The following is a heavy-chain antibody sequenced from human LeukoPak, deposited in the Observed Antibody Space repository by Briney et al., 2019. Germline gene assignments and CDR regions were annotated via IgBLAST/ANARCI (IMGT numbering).Heavy chain of an antibody. V-gene: IGHV3-30*18. CDR2: ISYDGSKN. Sequence: GGSLRLSCAPSRFIFSNYGMHWVRQAPGKGLEWMAAISYDGSKNYYADSVMGRFAISRDNSKNTLYLQINSLRAEDTAMYYCVKDRRGPTHEAVAEGYFDNWGQGTLVTVST. CDR1: RFIFSNYG. CDR3: VKDRRGPTHEAVAEGYFDN. D-gene: IGHD6-19*01. J-gene: IGHJ4*02.